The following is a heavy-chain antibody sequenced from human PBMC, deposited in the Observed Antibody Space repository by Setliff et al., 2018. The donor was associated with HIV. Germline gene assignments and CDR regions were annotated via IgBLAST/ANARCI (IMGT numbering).Heavy chain of an antibody. D-gene: IGHD3-10*01. V-gene: IGHV4-30-4*08. CDR2: IYYSGST. CDR3: ARDRLTMVRGVILPQYYFDY. Sequence: SETLSLTCTVSGGSISSGDYYWSWIRQPPGKGLEWIGYIYYSGSTYYNPSLKSRVTISVDTSKNQFSLKLSSVTAADTAVYYCARDRLTMVRGVILPQYYFDYWGQGTLVTVSS. J-gene: IGHJ4*02. CDR1: GGSISSGDYY.